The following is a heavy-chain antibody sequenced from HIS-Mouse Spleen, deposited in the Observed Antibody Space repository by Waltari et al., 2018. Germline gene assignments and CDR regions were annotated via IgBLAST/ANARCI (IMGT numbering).Heavy chain of an antibody. V-gene: IGHV4-39*07. CDR1: GGSISSSSYY. Sequence: QLQLQESGPGLVKPSETLSLTGTVSGGSISSSSYYWGWIRHPPGKGLEWIGSIYYSGSTYYNPSLKSRVTISVDTSKNQFSLKLSSVTAADTAVYYCAREIPYSSSWYDWYFDLWGRGTLVTVSS. J-gene: IGHJ2*01. D-gene: IGHD6-13*01. CDR2: IYYSGST. CDR3: AREIPYSSSWYDWYFDL.